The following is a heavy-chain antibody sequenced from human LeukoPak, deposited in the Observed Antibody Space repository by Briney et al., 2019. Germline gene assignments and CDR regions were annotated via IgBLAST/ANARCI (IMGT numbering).Heavy chain of an antibody. V-gene: IGHV3-21*01. CDR1: GFTYSSYS. J-gene: IGHJ4*02. D-gene: IGHD3-3*01. Sequence: PGGSLRLSCAASGFTYSSYSMNWVRQAPGKGLEWVSSISSISSYIYYADSVKGGFTISRDNAKNSLYLQMNSLRAENTAVYDCARERVDDFWSGHLADLDYWGQGTLVTVSS. CDR2: ISSISSYI. CDR3: ARERVDDFWSGHLADLDY.